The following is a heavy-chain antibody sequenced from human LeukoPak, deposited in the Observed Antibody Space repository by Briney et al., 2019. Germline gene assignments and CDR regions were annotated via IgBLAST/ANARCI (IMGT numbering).Heavy chain of an antibody. CDR1: GYSFTGYY. D-gene: IGHD3-10*01. V-gene: IGHV1-2*02. Sequence: AASVKVSCKPSGYSFTGYYMHWVRQAPGQGLEWMGWINPNSGGTNYARKFQDRVTMTRDTSISTAYMELSRLRSDDTAVYYCARDLEIRGVLYYFDYWGQGTLVTVSS. J-gene: IGHJ4*02. CDR3: ARDLEIRGVLYYFDY. CDR2: INPNSGGT.